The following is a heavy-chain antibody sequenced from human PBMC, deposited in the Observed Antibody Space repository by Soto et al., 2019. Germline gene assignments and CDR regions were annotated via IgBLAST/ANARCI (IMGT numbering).Heavy chain of an antibody. D-gene: IGHD2-2*02. J-gene: IGHJ4*02. CDR2: INAGNGNT. V-gene: IGHV1-3*01. CDR1: GYTFTSYA. Sequence: QVQLVQSGAEVKKPGASVKVSCKASGYTFTSYAMHWVRQAPGQRLEWMGWINAGNGNTKYSQKFQGRVTITRDTSSSTAYMELSSLRSEDTAVYYCARGERCSSTSCYKGFDYWGQGILVTVSS. CDR3: ARGERCSSTSCYKGFDY.